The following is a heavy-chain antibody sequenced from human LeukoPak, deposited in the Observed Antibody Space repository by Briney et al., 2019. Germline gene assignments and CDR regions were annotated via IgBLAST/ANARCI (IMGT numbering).Heavy chain of an antibody. V-gene: IGHV3-48*02. CDR2: ISSSSSTI. J-gene: IGHJ3*02. CDR1: GFTFSSYS. CDR3: ARVPTTMMGGSAFDI. Sequence: GGSLRLSCAASGFTFSSYSMNWVRQAPGKGLEWVSYISSSSSTIYYADSVKGRFTISRDNAKNSLYLQMNSLRDEDTAVYYCARVPTTMMGGSAFDIWGQGTMVTVSS. D-gene: IGHD3-22*01.